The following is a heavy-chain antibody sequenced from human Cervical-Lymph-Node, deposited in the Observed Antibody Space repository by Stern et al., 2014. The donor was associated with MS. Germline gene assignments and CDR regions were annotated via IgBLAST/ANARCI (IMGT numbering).Heavy chain of an antibody. V-gene: IGHV1-69*01. D-gene: IGHD6-13*01. CDR3: ARGDIAAAGTPFDY. CDR1: GGTFSSYA. Sequence: QVQLGQSGAEVKKPGSSVKGSCKASGGTFSSYAISWVRQAPGQGLEWMGGIIPIFGTANYAKKFQGRVTITADESTSTAYMELSSLRSEDTAVYYCARGDIAAAGTPFDYWGQGTLVTVSS. CDR2: IIPIFGTA. J-gene: IGHJ4*02.